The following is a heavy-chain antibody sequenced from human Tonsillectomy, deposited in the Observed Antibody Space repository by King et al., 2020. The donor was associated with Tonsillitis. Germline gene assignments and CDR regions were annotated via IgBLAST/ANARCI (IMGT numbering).Heavy chain of an antibody. Sequence: QLVQSGGGLVQPGRSLRLSCAASGFTFDDYAMHWVRQGPGKGLEWVAGISWNSTSINYADSVKGRFTISRDNAENSLFLQMNSLRAEDTAFYYCAKAWYNSVCCVGFDSWGPGTLVTVSS. CDR1: GFTFDDYA. J-gene: IGHJ4*02. V-gene: IGHV3-9*01. CDR3: AKAWYNSVCCVGFDS. CDR2: ISWNSTSI. D-gene: IGHD6-19*01.